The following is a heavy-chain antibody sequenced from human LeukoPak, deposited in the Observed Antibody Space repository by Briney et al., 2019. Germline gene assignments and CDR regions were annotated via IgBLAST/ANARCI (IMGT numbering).Heavy chain of an antibody. D-gene: IGHD6-13*01. CDR2: ISSSSSTI. CDR1: GFTFSSYS. V-gene: IGHV3-48*01. Sequence: GGSLRLSCAASGFTFSSYSMNWVRQAPGKGLEWVSYISSSSSTIYYADSVKGRFTISRDNAKNSLYLQMNSLRAEDTAVYYCARAGTENFDYWGQGTLVTVSS. CDR3: ARAGTENFDY. J-gene: IGHJ4*02.